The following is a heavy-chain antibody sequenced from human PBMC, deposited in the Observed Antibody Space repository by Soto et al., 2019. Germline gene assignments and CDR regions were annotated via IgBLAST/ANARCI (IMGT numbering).Heavy chain of an antibody. CDR3: ASPTTTTCASGWNPYYYGIDF. CDR2: ISGSGRST. J-gene: IGHJ6*02. V-gene: IGHV3-23*01. Sequence: PGGSLRLSCAASGFTFSNYVMNWVRQTPGKGLEWVSGISGSGRSTYHADSVKGRLTISRDNSKNTLYLQINSLTAVHLALYFCASPTTTTCASGWNPYYYGIDFWGQGTTVTVSS. D-gene: IGHD1-26*01. CDR1: GFTFSNYV.